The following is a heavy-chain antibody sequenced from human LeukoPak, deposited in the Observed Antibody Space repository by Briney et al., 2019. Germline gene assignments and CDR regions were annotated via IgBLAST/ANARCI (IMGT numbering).Heavy chain of an antibody. D-gene: IGHD2-2*01. CDR1: GFTFSGSD. CDR2: IRGKPNSYAT. V-gene: IGHV3-73*01. J-gene: IGHJ5*02. Sequence: GGSLRLSCAASGFTFSGSDMHWVRQASGKGLEWVGRIRGKPNSYATVYAASVQGRFTISRDDSKNTVYLQMNSLKTEDTAAYYCTSPLLSLPPWGQGTLVTVSS. CDR3: TSPLLSLPP.